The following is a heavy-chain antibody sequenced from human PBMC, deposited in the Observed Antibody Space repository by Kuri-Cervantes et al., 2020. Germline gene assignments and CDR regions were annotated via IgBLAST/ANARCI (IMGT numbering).Heavy chain of an antibody. CDR2: ISYDGSNK. D-gene: IGHD6-19*01. Sequence: GESLKISCAASGFTFSSYAMHWVRQAPGKGLEWVAVISYDGSNKYYADTVKGRFTISRDNAKNSLYLQMNSLRDEDTAVYYCAGQEKQWLVLVDYWGQGTLVTVSS. CDR3: AGQEKQWLVLVDY. V-gene: IGHV3-30-3*01. J-gene: IGHJ4*02. CDR1: GFTFSSYA.